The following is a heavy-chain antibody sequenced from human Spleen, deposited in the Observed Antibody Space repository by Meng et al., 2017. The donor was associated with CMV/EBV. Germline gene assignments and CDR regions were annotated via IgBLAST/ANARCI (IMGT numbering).Heavy chain of an antibody. D-gene: IGHD6-13*01. CDR2: VSRSGSTI. CDR1: GFTFSKHA. V-gene: IGHV3-48*03. Sequence: GESLKISCAASGFTFSKHAMSWVRQAPGKGLEWVSYVSRSGSTIYYADSVKGRFTISRDNAKNSLYLQMNSLRAEDTAVYYCARDRGSTWYGEFDYWGQGTLVTVSS. CDR3: ARDRGSTWYGEFDY. J-gene: IGHJ4*02.